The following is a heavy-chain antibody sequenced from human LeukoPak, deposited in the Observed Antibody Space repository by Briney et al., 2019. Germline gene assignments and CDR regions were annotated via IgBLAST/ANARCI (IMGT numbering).Heavy chain of an antibody. CDR2: VSYDGSNK. D-gene: IGHD3-3*01. CDR3: AKDRRDDFWSGYNFIEY. Sequence: PGGSLRLSCAASGFTFISHGIHWVRQAPGKGLEWVAVVSYDGSNKYYADSVKGRFTISRDNSKNTLYLQMNSLRAEDTAVYYCAKDRRDDFWSGYNFIEYWGQGTLVTVSS. CDR1: GFTFISHG. J-gene: IGHJ4*02. V-gene: IGHV3-30*18.